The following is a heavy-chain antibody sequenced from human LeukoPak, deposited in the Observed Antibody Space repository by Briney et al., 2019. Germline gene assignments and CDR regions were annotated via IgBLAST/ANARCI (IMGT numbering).Heavy chain of an antibody. J-gene: IGHJ4*02. D-gene: IGHD3-10*01. Sequence: ASVKVSCKASGYTFTNYAMDWVRQAPGQRLEWMGWINAGNGNTKYSQKFQGRVTITRDTSASTAYMDLSSLRSEDTAVYYCARGLLWFGELSPFGYWGQGTLVTVSS. CDR3: ARGLLWFGELSPFGY. CDR1: GYTFTNYA. CDR2: INAGNGNT. V-gene: IGHV1-3*01.